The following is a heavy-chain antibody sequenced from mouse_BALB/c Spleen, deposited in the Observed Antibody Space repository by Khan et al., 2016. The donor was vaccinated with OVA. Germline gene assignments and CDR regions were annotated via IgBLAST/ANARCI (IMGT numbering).Heavy chain of an antibody. D-gene: IGHD1-2*01. J-gene: IGHJ2*01. CDR1: GFTFSNYW. Sequence: VQLQESGAGLVQPGGSMKLSCIASGFTFSNYWMNWVSQSPEQGLEWVAEISPKTDDYKKHYTVSVKGTFTISRYDPKSCVYLRMNNLRAEDICMYYCWIRLWGQGTTLTVSS. CDR3: WIRL. CDR2: ISPKTDDYKK. V-gene: IGHV6-6*02.